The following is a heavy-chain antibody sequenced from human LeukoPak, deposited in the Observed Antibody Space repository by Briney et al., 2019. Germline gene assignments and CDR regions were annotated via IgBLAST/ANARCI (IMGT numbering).Heavy chain of an antibody. D-gene: IGHD3-16*01. CDR2: IWYDGSNK. Sequence: PGGSLRLSCAASGFTFSTYAMNWVRQAPGKGLEWVAVIWYDGSNKYYADSVKGRFTISRDNSKNTLYLQMNSLRAEDTAVYYCARDYGYMDVWGKGTTVTVSS. CDR3: ARDYGYMDV. CDR1: GFTFSTYA. V-gene: IGHV3-33*08. J-gene: IGHJ6*03.